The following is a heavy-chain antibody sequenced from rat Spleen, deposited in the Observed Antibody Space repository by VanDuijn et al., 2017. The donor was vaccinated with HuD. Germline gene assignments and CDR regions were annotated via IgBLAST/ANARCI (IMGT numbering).Heavy chain of an antibody. V-gene: IGHV5-29*01. CDR2: IRSDGGRN. CDR1: GFIFSDYG. Sequence: EVQLVESGGGLVQPGRSLKLSCAASGFIFSDYGMAWVLQAPTKGLEWVATIRSDGGRNFYRDSVKGRFTISRDNAKSSLYLQMDSLRSEDTATYYCAREVYYGLDYWGQGVMVTVSS. J-gene: IGHJ2*01. D-gene: IGHD1-6*01. CDR3: AREVYYGLDY.